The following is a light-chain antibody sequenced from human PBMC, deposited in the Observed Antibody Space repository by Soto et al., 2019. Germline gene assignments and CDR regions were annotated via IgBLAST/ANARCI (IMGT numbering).Light chain of an antibody. CDR1: QSVSSSY. J-gene: IGKJ5*01. V-gene: IGKV3-20*01. Sequence: ELLVPQYQAPLSVSPWDMATPSCRASQSVSSSYLAWYQQTPGQAPRLLIYGASSRATGIPDRFSGGGSGTDFTLTISRLAPEDFAVFYCHQYGSSITFGPGTRLEIK. CDR2: GAS. CDR3: HQYGSSIT.